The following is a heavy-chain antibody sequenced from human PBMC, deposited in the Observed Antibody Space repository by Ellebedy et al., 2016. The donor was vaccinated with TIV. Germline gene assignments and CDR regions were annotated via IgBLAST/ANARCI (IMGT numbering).Heavy chain of an antibody. D-gene: IGHD2-21*01. V-gene: IGHV3-7*01. CDR3: AREVGGGGAY. J-gene: IGHJ4*02. Sequence: GESLKISXAASGFTFNSYWMSWVRQAPGKGLEWVASIKQDGSKKNYVDSVKGRFTISRDNAKNSVYLQLNSLRVEDTAVYYRAREVGGGGAYWGQGTLVTVSS. CDR1: GFTFNSYW. CDR2: IKQDGSKK.